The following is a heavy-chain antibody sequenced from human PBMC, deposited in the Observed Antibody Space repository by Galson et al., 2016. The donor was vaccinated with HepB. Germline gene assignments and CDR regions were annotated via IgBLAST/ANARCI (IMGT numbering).Heavy chain of an antibody. J-gene: IGHJ4*02. CDR3: AKGWSGPDS. D-gene: IGHD3-3*01. V-gene: IGHV3-23*01. CDR2: ISSTSHST. Sequence: SLRLSCAASGFTFSTSAMSWVRQAPGQGLEWVSAISSTSHSTYYADSVKGRFTISRDNAKNELFLKMDSLKIDDTAVYYCAKGWSGPDSWGQGTLVTVSS. CDR1: GFTFSTSA.